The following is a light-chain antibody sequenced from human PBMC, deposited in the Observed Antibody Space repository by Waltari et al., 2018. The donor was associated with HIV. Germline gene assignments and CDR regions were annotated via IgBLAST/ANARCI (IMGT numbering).Light chain of an antibody. CDR1: NNKDGNQG. J-gene: IGLJ3*02. V-gene: IGLV10-54*01. Sequence: QAGLTQPPSVSKGLGQTATIICSGNNNKDGNQGAAWLQQHQGHPPKLLSYRDDNRPSGISERFSASRSGNTASLTITGLQPEDEAEYYCSAWDGSLYSWVFGGGTKLTVL. CDR2: RDD. CDR3: SAWDGSLYSWV.